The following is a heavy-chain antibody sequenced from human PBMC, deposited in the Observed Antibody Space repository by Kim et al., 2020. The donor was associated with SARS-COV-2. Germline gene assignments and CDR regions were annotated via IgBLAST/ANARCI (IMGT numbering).Heavy chain of an antibody. V-gene: IGHV3-43*01. CDR3: AKDINSLWSPGGFYYYGMDV. D-gene: IGHD1-26*01. Sequence: GGSLRLSCAASGFTFDDYTMHWVRQAPGKGLEWVALISWDGGSTYYAAAVKGRFTISSDNSKNSLYLQMKGLRTEDTALYYCAKDINSLWSPGGFYYYGMDVWGHRTTCTVSS. CDR1: GFTFDDYT. J-gene: IGHJ6*02. CDR2: ISWDGGST.